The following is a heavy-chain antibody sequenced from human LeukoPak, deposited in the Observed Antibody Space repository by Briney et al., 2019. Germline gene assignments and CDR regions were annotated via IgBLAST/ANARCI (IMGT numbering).Heavy chain of an antibody. J-gene: IGHJ4*02. CDR2: ISGSGGST. V-gene: IGHV3-23*01. D-gene: IGHD1-26*01. CDR1: GFTFSSYA. CDR3: AKAPVVGATTTYFDY. Sequence: GGSLRLSCAASGFTFSSYAMSWVRQAPGKGLEWVSAISGSGGSTYYADSVKGRFTISRDNSKNTLYLEMNSLRAEDTAVYYCAKAPVVGATTTYFDYWGQGTLVTVSS.